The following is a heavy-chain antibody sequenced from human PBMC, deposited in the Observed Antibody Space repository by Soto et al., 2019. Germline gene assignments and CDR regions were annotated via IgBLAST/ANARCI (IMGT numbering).Heavy chain of an antibody. D-gene: IGHD2-15*01. CDR1: RYTITSYD. J-gene: IGHJ5*02. CDR3: ARGGYCSAGSCYFP. V-gene: IGHV1-8*01. Sequence: QVQLVQSGAEVKKPGASVKVSCRASRYTITSYDISWVRQASGQGLEWMGWMKPNSSITGYAQMFQGRVTMTRNTSISTAYMELSSLRSEDTAVYYCARGGYCSAGSCYFPWGQGTLVTVSS. CDR2: MKPNSSIT.